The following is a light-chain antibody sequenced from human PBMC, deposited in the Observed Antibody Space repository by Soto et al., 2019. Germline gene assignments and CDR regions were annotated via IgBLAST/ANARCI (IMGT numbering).Light chain of an antibody. CDR1: QTVLSSY. J-gene: IGKJ4*01. V-gene: IGKV3-20*01. CDR3: QPYGRSPLT. Sequence: EMVLTQSPGTLSFCPCEGGTLSFTASQTVLSSYLAWYQQKPGQAPRLLIYGASSRATGTPDRFSGSGFGTQFTLTISRLEPEDFAVYYCQPYGRSPLTFGGGTQVDI. CDR2: GAS.